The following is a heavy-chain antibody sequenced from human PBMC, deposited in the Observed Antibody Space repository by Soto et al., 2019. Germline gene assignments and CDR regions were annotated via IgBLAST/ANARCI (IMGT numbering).Heavy chain of an antibody. J-gene: IGHJ5*02. CDR2: ISAYNGNT. CDR3: ARALDIVLVPAANPWFDP. CDR1: GYTFTSYG. V-gene: IGHV1-18*01. Sequence: GASVKVSCKASGYTFTSYGISWVRQAPGQGLEWMGWISAYNGNTNYAQKLQGRVTMTTDTSTSTAYMELRSLRSDDTAVYYCARALDIVLVPAANPWFDPWGQGTLVTVSS. D-gene: IGHD2-2*03.